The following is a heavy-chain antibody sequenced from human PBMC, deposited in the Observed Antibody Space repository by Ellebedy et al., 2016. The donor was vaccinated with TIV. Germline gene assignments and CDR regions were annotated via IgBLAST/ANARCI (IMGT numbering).Heavy chain of an antibody. D-gene: IGHD2-2*01. CDR1: GGTFSSYA. J-gene: IGHJ4*02. CDR2: INPIIGLA. Sequence: ASVKVSCKASGGTFSSYAINWVRQAPGEGLEWMGRINPIIGLANYAQKFQGRVTITADTSTSAVYMELNRLRSEDTAVYYCARDTSRNQYQLFGPFDYWGQGTQVAVST. V-gene: IGHV1-69*04. CDR3: ARDTSRNQYQLFGPFDY.